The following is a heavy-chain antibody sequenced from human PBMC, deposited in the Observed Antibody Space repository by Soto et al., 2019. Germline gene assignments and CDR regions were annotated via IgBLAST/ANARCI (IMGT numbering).Heavy chain of an antibody. J-gene: IGHJ3*02. Sequence: PVESLKISCKGSGYIFTSYWIGCVRQVPGKGLEWMGIIYPGDSDTRYSPSFQGQVTISADKSISTAYLQWSSLKASDTAMYYCASHTKMSPDAFDIWGQGTMVTVSS. CDR1: GYIFTSYW. V-gene: IGHV5-51*01. CDR2: IYPGDSDT. CDR3: ASHTKMSPDAFDI.